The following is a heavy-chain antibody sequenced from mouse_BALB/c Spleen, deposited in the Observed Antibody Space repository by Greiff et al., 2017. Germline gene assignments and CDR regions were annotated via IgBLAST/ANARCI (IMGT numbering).Heavy chain of an antibody. CDR2: IWGDGST. CDR3: ARDGYYVSYAMDY. CDR1: GFSLTGYG. Sequence: QVQLKQSGPGLVAPSQSLSITCTVSGFSLTGYGVNWVRQPPGKGLEWLGMIWGDGSTDYNSALKSRLSISKDNSKSQVFLKMNSPQTDDTAGYYCARDGYYVSYAMDYWGQGTSVTVSS. J-gene: IGHJ4*01. V-gene: IGHV2-6-7*01. D-gene: IGHD2-3*01.